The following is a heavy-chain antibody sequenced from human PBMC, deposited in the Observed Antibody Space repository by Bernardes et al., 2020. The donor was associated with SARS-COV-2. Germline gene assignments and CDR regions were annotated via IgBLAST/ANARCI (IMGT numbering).Heavy chain of an antibody. CDR2: IWYDGSNK. V-gene: IGHV3-33*01. J-gene: IGHJ6*02. CDR3: ARDIWSGYYDIWSGYYPPYYYYGMDV. CDR1: GFTFSSYG. D-gene: IGHD3-3*01. Sequence: SLRLSCAASGFTFSSYGMHWVRQAPGKGLEWVAVIWYDGSNKYYADSVKGRFPISRDNSKNTLYLQMNSLRAEDTAVYYCARDIWSGYYDIWSGYYPPYYYYGMDVWGQGTTVTVSS.